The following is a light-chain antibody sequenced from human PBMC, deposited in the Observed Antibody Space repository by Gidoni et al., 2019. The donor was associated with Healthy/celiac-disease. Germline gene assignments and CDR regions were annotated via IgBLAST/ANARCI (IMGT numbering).Light chain of an antibody. CDR3: QKYNSAPEV. CDR2: AAS. Sequence: DIQITQSPSSLSASVGDRVTITFRASQGINNYLAWYQQKPGKVPKLLIYAASTVQSGVPSRFSGSGSGTDFTLTISSLQPEDVATYYCQKYNSAPEVFGPGTKVDIK. J-gene: IGKJ3*01. CDR1: QGINNY. V-gene: IGKV1-27*01.